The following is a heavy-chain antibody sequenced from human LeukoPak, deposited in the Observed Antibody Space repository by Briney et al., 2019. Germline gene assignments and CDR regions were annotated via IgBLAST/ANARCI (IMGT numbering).Heavy chain of an antibody. J-gene: IGHJ4*02. D-gene: IGHD2-21*01. CDR3: ARGCGGSPGCYIIDK. CDR1: GFTFSSHG. Sequence: GRSLRLSCEASGFTFSSHGMHWVRQPPGKGLEWVGVIWNDGSDQYYGDSVRGRFTVSSDNLKSTLYLQMDSLRAEDTAVYYCARGCGGSPGCYIIDKWGQGTLVTASS. CDR2: IWNDGSDQ. V-gene: IGHV3-33*01.